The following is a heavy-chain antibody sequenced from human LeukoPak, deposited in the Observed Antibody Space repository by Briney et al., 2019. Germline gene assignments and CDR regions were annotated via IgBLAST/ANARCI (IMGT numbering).Heavy chain of an antibody. V-gene: IGHV3-53*01. CDR2: IYSGGST. Sequence: GGSLRLSCASSGFTVSSNYMSWVRQAPGKGLEWVSVIYSGGSTYYADSVKGRFTISRDNSKYTLYLQMNSLRAEDTAVYYCARAQKAAAGRFDYWGQGTLVTVSS. J-gene: IGHJ4*02. CDR1: GFTVSSNY. D-gene: IGHD6-13*01. CDR3: ARAQKAAAGRFDY.